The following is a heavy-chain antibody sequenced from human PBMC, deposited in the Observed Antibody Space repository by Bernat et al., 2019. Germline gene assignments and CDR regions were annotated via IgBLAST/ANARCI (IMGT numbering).Heavy chain of an antibody. CDR1: GFAFSSYS. V-gene: IGHV3-21*01. J-gene: IGHJ3*02. D-gene: IGHD3-22*01. CDR2: ISSSSYI. CDR3: ARAGASYYDSSGYYYPDAFDI. Sequence: EVQLVESGGDLLQPGGSLRLSWAASGFAFSSYSMNWVRQAPGTGLEWVSSISSSSYIYYADSVKGRFTISRDKAKNSLYLHMNSLRAGDTAVYYCARAGASYYDSSGYYYPDAFDIWGQGTMVTVSS.